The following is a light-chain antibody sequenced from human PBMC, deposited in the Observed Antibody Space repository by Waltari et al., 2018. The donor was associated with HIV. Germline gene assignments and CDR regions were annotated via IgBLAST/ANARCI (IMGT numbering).Light chain of an antibody. J-gene: IGLJ3*02. CDR1: SDDVGYYNY. CDR2: DVT. V-gene: IGLV2-14*03. CDR3: SSYVGSSTSWL. Sequence: QSALTQPASVSGSPGQSIVISCTGTSDDVGYYNYVSWYQQHPCKVPKLVIYDVTSRTAGVSNRFSGSRSGNTASLTISGLRADDEADYYCSSYVGSSTSWLFGGGTKLTV.